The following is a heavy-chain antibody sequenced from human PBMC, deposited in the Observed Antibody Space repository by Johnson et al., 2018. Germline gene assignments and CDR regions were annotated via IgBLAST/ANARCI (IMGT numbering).Heavy chain of an antibody. Sequence: VQLQESGGDLVQPGGSLRLSCAASGFIFSTYWLHWVRQVPGQGMVWVAHIDNNGDITHYGDSVKGRFTISRDNAKNTLFPQMNSRTADDTGIYQCVSDEPPVGGFTSFDAFDVWGQGTMVTVS. CDR1: GFIFSTYW. V-gene: IGHV3-74*01. CDR2: IDNNGDIT. CDR3: VSDEPPVGGFTSFDAFDV. J-gene: IGHJ3*01. D-gene: IGHD5-12*01.